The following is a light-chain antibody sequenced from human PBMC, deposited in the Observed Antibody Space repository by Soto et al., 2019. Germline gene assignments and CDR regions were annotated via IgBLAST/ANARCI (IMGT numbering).Light chain of an antibody. V-gene: IGKV1-5*03. CDR3: HQYNSYPLT. CDR1: QSISSW. CDR2: EAS. Sequence: DIQMTQSPSTLSASIGDRVTITCRASQSISSWLAWYQQKPGKAPSLLIYEASSLVSGIPSRFSGSGSGTEFTLTISSLQPDDFAAYYCHQYNSYPLTFGRGTKVEIK. J-gene: IGKJ4*01.